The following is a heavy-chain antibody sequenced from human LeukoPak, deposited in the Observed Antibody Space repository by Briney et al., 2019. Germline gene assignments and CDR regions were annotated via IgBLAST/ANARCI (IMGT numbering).Heavy chain of an antibody. V-gene: IGHV4-59*01. CDR1: GGSISSYY. CDR3: ARGPYSGSYEFDY. Sequence: PSETLSLTCTVFGGSISSYYWRWVRPPPGEGLEWIGYIYFSGSTNYNPYLKSRVTISVDTSKNQFSLKLSSVTAADAAVYYCARGPYSGSYEFDYWGQGTLVTVSS. CDR2: IYFSGST. D-gene: IGHD1-26*01. J-gene: IGHJ4*02.